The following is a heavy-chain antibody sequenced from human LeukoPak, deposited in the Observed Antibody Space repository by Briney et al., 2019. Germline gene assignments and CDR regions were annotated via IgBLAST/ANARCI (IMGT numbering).Heavy chain of an antibody. CDR3: ASFSDFWSGYLGHYFDY. Sequence: SETLSLTCDVSGGSISSTYWWTWVRQSPGKGLEWIGEIYHSGFTNYNPSLKSRVTISVDTSKNQFSLKLSSVTAADTAVYYCASFSDFWSGYLGHYFDYWGQGTLVTVSS. J-gene: IGHJ4*02. D-gene: IGHD3-3*01. CDR2: IYHSGFT. V-gene: IGHV4-4*02. CDR1: GGSISSTYW.